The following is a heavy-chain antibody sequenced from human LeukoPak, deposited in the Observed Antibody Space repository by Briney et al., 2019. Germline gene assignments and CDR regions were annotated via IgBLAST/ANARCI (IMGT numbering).Heavy chain of an antibody. Sequence: PGGSLRLSCAASGFIFSGYGMHWVRQAPGMGLEWVAVISYDGNNKYYGDSVKGRFTISRDNSKNTLYLQMNSLRAEDTAVYYCAKDAPYSSGWPGNAFDIWGQGTMVTVSS. CDR3: AKDAPYSSGWPGNAFDI. CDR1: GFIFSGYG. V-gene: IGHV3-30*18. D-gene: IGHD6-19*01. J-gene: IGHJ3*02. CDR2: ISYDGNNK.